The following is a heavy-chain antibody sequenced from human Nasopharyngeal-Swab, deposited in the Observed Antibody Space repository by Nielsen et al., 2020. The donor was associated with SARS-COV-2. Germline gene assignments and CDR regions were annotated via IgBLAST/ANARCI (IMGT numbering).Heavy chain of an antibody. V-gene: IGHV4-39*07. D-gene: IGHD3-10*01. CDR3: ARGGGWFGELLGGYYYYYYMDV. CDR2: IYYSGST. J-gene: IGHJ6*03. Sequence: WIRQPPGKGLEWIGSIYYSGSTYYNPSLKSRVTISVDTSKNQFSLKLSSVTAAGTAVYYCARGGGWFGELLGGYYYYYYMDVWGKGTTVTVSS.